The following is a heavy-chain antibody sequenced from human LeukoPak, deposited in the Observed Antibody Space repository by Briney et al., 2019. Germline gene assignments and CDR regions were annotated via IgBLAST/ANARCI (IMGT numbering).Heavy chain of an antibody. V-gene: IGHV1-2*02. CDR1: GYTFTGYY. CDR2: INPNGGGT. Sequence: ASVKVSCKASGYTFTGYYMHWVRQAPGQGLEWMGWINPNGGGTNYAQKFQGRVTMTRDTSISTAYMELSRLRSDDTAVYYCARDHLGTHRSIAAPPGYWGQGTLVTVSS. J-gene: IGHJ4*02. CDR3: ARDHLGTHRSIAAPPGY. D-gene: IGHD6-6*01.